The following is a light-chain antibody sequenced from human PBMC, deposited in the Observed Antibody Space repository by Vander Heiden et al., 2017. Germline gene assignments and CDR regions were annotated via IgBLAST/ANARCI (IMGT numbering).Light chain of an antibody. V-gene: IGLV2-11*01. CDR3: CSYAGSCVV. CDR2: DVS. J-gene: IGLJ2*01. Sequence: QSALTQPRSVSGSPGQSVTISCTGTSSAVGGYNYVSWYQQHPGKAPKLMIYDVSKRPSGVPDRFSGSKSGNTAALTISGLQAEDEADYYCCSYAGSCVVFGGGTKLTVL. CDR1: SSAVGGYNY.